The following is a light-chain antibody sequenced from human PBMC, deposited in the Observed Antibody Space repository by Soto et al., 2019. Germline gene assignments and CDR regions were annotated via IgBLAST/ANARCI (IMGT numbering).Light chain of an antibody. CDR3: QQYGSSPRYT. V-gene: IGKV3-20*01. CDR2: EAS. Sequence: EIVLTQSPGTLSLSPGERATLSCRASQTIGGNYLAWYQQQPGRAPRLIIYEASIRATGIPDRFSGSGSGTDFTLSISSLEPEDFAVYYCQQYGSSPRYTFGQGTRLDI. J-gene: IGKJ2*01. CDR1: QTIGGNY.